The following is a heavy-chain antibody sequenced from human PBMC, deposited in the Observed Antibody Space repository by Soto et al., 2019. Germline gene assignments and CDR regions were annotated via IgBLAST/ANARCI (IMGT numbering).Heavy chain of an antibody. J-gene: IGHJ6*02. D-gene: IGHD2-15*01. V-gene: IGHV4-39*01. CDR1: GGSISSSSYY. CDR3: ARVAVSSDFYYYDGLDV. CDR2: IYYSGSN. Sequence: SETLSLTCTVSGGSISSSSYYWGWLRQPPGKGLEWFGSIYYSGSNYYNPSLKSRVTMSVDTSKNQFPLKLSLVTAADTAEYYCARVAVSSDFYYYDGLDVWGRGTTVTVSS.